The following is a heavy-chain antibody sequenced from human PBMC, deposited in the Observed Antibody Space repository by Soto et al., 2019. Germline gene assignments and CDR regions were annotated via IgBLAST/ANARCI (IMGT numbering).Heavy chain of an antibody. CDR2: IKQDGSEK. Sequence: GGSLRLSCAASGFTFSSYWMSWVRQAPGKGLEWVANIKQDGSEKYYVDSVKGRFTISRDNAKNSLYLQMNSLRAEDTAVYYCAREKGYSSGWYTFDFWAQRTLVTVSS. J-gene: IGHJ4*02. V-gene: IGHV3-7*05. CDR3: AREKGYSSGWYTFDF. D-gene: IGHD6-19*01. CDR1: GFTFSSYW.